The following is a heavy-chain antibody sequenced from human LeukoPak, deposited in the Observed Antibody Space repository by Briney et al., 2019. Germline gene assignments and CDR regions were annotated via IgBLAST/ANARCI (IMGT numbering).Heavy chain of an antibody. CDR2: INPKTGST. Sequence: ASVKVSCKASGGTFSSYTINWVRQAPAQGLEWMGWINPKTGSTNYAEKFQGRVTMTRDTSISTCYMELSGLRSDDVAVYYCARSSGGSGRWGDNWFDPWGQGTLVIVSS. D-gene: IGHD3-10*01. CDR1: GGTFSSYT. V-gene: IGHV1-2*02. CDR3: ARSSGGSGRWGDNWFDP. J-gene: IGHJ5*02.